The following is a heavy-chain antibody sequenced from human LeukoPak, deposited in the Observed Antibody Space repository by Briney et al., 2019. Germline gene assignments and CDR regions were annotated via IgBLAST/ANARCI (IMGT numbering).Heavy chain of an antibody. CDR3: ARGLRNGLGY. V-gene: IGHV4-34*01. Sequence: SSETLSLTCAVYGGSFSGYYWSWIRQSPGKGLEWIGEINHSGSTNYNPSLKSRVTISVDTSKNQFSLKLSSVTAADTAVYYCARGLRNGLGYWGQGTLVTVSS. CDR1: GGSFSGYY. CDR2: INHSGST. D-gene: IGHD2-8*01. J-gene: IGHJ4*02.